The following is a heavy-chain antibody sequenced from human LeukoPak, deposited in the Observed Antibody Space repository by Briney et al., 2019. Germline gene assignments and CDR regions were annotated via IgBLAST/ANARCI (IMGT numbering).Heavy chain of an antibody. CDR2: MNPNSGDT. V-gene: IGHV1-8*03. CDR3: ARADGSSSISYYYLDV. Sequence: GASVEVSCKASGYTFTIYHINWVRQATGQGLEWMGWMNPNSGDTGYAQKFQGRVSITRNTSISTAYMELSSLISDDTAVYYCARADGSSSISYYYLDVWGKGTTATVSS. CDR1: GYTFTIYH. J-gene: IGHJ6*04. D-gene: IGHD6-6*01.